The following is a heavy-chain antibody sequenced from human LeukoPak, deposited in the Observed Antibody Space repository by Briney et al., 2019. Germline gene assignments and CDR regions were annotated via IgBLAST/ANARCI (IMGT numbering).Heavy chain of an antibody. CDR1: GDSISSYY. Sequence: SETLSLTCTVSGDSISSYYWNWIRQPPGKGLEWIGYIYYSGSTNYNPSHKSRVTISVDTSKTQFSLKLSSVTTADTAVYYCARQVAAVGYYFDYWGQGTLVTVSS. J-gene: IGHJ4*02. V-gene: IGHV4-59*08. D-gene: IGHD6-13*01. CDR3: ARQVAAVGYYFDY. CDR2: IYYSGST.